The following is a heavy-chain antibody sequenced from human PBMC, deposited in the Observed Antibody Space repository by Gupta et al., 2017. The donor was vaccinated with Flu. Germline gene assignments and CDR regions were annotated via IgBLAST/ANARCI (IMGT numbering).Heavy chain of an antibody. CDR2: IGTAGDR. CDR1: GFTFSRND. Sequence: EVQLVESGGGLVQPGGSLRLSCAASGFTFSRNDMHWVRQVTGKGLEWVSSIGTAGDRYYSGSVKGRFSISRENAKNSLYLQMDSLRAGDTAVYYCARQAPTNYYDSGGYSWYFDLWGRGTLVTVSS. D-gene: IGHD3-22*01. J-gene: IGHJ2*01. CDR3: ARQAPTNYYDSGGYSWYFDL. V-gene: IGHV3-13*01.